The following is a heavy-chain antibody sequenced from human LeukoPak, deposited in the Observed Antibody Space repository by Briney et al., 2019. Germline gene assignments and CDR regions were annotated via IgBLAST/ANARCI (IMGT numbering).Heavy chain of an antibody. V-gene: IGHV3-73*01. CDR2: IRSKANSYAT. Sequence: QPGRSLRLSCAASGFTFSGSAMHWVRQASGKGLEWVGRIRSKANSYATAYAASVKGRFTVSRDDSKNTAYLQMNSLKTEDTAVYYCTSFPPGVGAGYYWGQGTLVTVSS. J-gene: IGHJ4*02. CDR1: GFTFSGSA. D-gene: IGHD1-26*01. CDR3: TSFPPGVGAGYY.